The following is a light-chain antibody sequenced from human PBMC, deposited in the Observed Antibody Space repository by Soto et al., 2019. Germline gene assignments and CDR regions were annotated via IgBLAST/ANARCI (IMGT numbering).Light chain of an antibody. CDR1: SSNTGADYD. CDR3: QSYDSSLSNLVV. J-gene: IGLJ2*01. CDR2: DDN. Sequence: QSVLTQPPSVSGAPGQRVTIPCTGSSSNTGADYDVHWYQHLPGSAPKLLIYDDNIRPSGVPDRFSGSKSGTSASLAITGLQAEDEGDYYCQSYDSSLSNLVVFGGGTKVTVL. V-gene: IGLV1-40*01.